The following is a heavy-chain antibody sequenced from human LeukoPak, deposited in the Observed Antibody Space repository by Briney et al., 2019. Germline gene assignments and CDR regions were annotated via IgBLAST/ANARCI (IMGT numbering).Heavy chain of an antibody. Sequence: PGRSLRLSCAASGFTFSNHGMHWVRQAPGKGLEWVSTISTSGGNTYYADSVKGRFSISRDNSKNTLFLQMNSLRAEDTAVYYCASPRGFASSWFDYWGQGTLVTVSS. CDR3: ASPRGFASSWFDY. J-gene: IGHJ4*02. D-gene: IGHD6-13*01. CDR2: ISTSGGNT. CDR1: GFTFSNHG. V-gene: IGHV3-23*01.